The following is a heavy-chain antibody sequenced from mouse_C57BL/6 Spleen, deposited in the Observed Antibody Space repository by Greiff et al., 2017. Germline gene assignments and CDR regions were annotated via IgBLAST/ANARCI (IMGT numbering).Heavy chain of an antibody. CDR3: AKPSNYYGCPWDFDV. Sequence: LVESDAELVKPGASVKISCKVSGYTFTDYNIHWMKQRPEQGLEWIGYIYPRDGSTKYNEKFKGKATLTADKSSSTAYMHLNSLTSEDSAVSFFAKPSNYYGCPWDFDVWGTGTTVTVSS. D-gene: IGHD1-1*01. CDR2: IYPRDGST. J-gene: IGHJ1*03. V-gene: IGHV1-78*01. CDR1: GYTFTDYN.